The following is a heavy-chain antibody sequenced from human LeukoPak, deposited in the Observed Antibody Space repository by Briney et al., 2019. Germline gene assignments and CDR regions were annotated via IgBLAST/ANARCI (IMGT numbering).Heavy chain of an antibody. J-gene: IGHJ4*02. V-gene: IGHV4-30-4*08. CDR2: INYSGST. CDR1: GGSISSGDYY. CDR3: ARGRRWNYFCSSTSCYEHDY. Sequence: SQTLSLTCTVSGGSISSGDYYWSWIRQPPGKGLEWIGEINYSGSTNYNPSLKSRVIISVDTSKNQFSLNLSSVTAADTAVYYCARGRRWNYFCSSTSCYEHDYWGQGTLVTVSS. D-gene: IGHD2-2*01.